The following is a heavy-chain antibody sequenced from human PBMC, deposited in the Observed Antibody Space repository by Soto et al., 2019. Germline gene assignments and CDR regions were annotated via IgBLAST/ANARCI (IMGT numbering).Heavy chain of an antibody. CDR3: ARGGTMALDY. Sequence: EVQLVESGGGLVHPGGSLRLSFAAFGFTVNSNYMSWVRQAPGKGLEWVSVIYSGGSTYYADSVKGRFTISRDNSKNTLYLQMNSLRADDTAVYYCARGGTMALDYWGQGTLVTVSS. CDR2: IYSGGST. V-gene: IGHV3-66*01. J-gene: IGHJ4*02. CDR1: GFTVNSNY. D-gene: IGHD3-10*01.